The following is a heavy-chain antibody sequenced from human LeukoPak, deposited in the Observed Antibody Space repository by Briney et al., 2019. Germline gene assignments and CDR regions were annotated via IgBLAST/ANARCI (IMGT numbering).Heavy chain of an antibody. CDR2: IYYSGST. CDR3: ASHAPQNMIVVVPPID. D-gene: IGHD3-22*01. J-gene: IGHJ4*02. Sequence: PSETLSLTCTVSGGSISSSSYYWGWIRQPPGKGLEWIGSIYYSGSTNYNPSLKSRVTISVDTSKNQFSLKLSSVTAADTAVYYCASHAPQNMIVVVPPIDWGQGTLVTVSS. V-gene: IGHV4-39*07. CDR1: GGSISSSSYY.